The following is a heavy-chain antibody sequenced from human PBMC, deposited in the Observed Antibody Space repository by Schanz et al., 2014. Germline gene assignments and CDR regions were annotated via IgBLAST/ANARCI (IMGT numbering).Heavy chain of an antibody. Sequence: EVQLVESGGGLVQPGGSLRLSCAASGFTFSTSSMNWVRQAPGKGLEWVANIEPDGSEKYYVDSVKGRFTISRDNAENSLYLQMSSLRAEDTAVYYCASSSYRLLSYYYAMDVWGQGTTVTVSS. V-gene: IGHV3-7*03. J-gene: IGHJ6*02. CDR2: IEPDGSEK. CDR1: GFTFSTSS. D-gene: IGHD1-26*01. CDR3: ASSSYRLLSYYYAMDV.